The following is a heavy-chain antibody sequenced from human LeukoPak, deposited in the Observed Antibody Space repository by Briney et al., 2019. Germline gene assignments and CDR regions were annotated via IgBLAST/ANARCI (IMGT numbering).Heavy chain of an antibody. CDR1: GGTFSSYA. J-gene: IGHJ4*02. D-gene: IGHD3-22*01. CDR2: IIPIFGTA. CDR3: ARADAYDSSGYPLGY. Sequence: SVKVSCKASGGTFSSYAISWVRQAPGQGLEWMGGIIPIFGTANYAQKFQGRVTITAGESTSTAYMELSSLRSEDTAVYYCARADAYDSSGYPLGYWGQGTLVTVSS. V-gene: IGHV1-69*13.